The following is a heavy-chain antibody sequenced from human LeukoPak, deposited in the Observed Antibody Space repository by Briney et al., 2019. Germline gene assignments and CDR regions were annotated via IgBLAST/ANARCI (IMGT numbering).Heavy chain of an antibody. CDR3: ARQEFSYYGSGSQFDY. V-gene: IGHV4-38-2*02. D-gene: IGHD3-10*01. CDR2: IYHSGST. J-gene: IGHJ4*02. CDR1: GYSISSGYY. Sequence: SETLSLTCTVSGYSISSGYYWGWIRQPPGKGLEWIGSIYHSGSTYYNPSLKSRVTISVDTSKNQISLKLSSVTAADTAVYYCARQEFSYYGSGSQFDYWGQGTLVTVSS.